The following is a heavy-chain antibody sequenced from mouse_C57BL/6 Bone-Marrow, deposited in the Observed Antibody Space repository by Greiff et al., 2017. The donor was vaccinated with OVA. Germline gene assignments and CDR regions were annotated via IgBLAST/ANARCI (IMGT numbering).Heavy chain of an antibody. D-gene: IGHD1-1*01. J-gene: IGHJ3*01. V-gene: IGHV2-9*01. CDR3: AKHGNYYGSSAWFAY. CDR1: GFSLTSYG. CDR2: IWGGGST. Sequence: VKVVESGPGLVAPSQCLSITCTVSGFSLTSYGVDWVRQPPGTGLEWLGVIWGGGSTNYNSALMSRLSISKDNSKSQAFLKMNRLQTDDTAMYCCAKHGNYYGSSAWFAYWGQGTLVTVSA.